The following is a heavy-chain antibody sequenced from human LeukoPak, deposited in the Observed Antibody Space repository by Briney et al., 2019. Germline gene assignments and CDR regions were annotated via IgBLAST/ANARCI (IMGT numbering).Heavy chain of an antibody. CDR1: GYTFTGYY. Sequence: ASVKVSCKASGYTFTGYYMHWLRQAPGQGLEWMGWINPNSGGTNYAQKFQGRVTMTRDTSISTAYMELSRLRSDDTAVYYCATVYSRSWYGPSNWGQGTLVTVSS. CDR2: INPNSGGT. V-gene: IGHV1-2*02. D-gene: IGHD6-13*01. CDR3: ATVYSRSWYGPSN. J-gene: IGHJ4*02.